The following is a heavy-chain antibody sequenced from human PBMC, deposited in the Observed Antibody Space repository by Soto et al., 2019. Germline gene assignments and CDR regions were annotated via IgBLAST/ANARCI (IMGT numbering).Heavy chain of an antibody. CDR1: GGSFSGYY. CDR3: ARLGYFPVYYGDHEPFDY. V-gene: IGHV4-34*01. CDR2: INHSGST. D-gene: IGHD4-17*01. Sequence: SETLSLTCAVYGGSFSGYYWSWIRQPPGKGLEWIGEINHSGSTNYNPSLKSRVTISVDTSKNQFSLKLSSVTAADTAVYYCARLGYFPVYYGDHEPFDYWGQGTLVTVSS. J-gene: IGHJ4*02.